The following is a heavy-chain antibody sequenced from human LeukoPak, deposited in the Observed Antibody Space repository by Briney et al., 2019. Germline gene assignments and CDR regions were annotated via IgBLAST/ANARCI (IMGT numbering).Heavy chain of an antibody. CDR3: AKRIYGSTSCFDY. D-gene: IGHD2-2*01. Sequence: QTGGSLRLSCAASGFTFSSYWMSWVRQAPGKGLEWVSAISGSGGSTYYADSVKGRFTISRDNSKNTLYLQMNSLRAEDTAVYYCAKRIYGSTSCFDYWGQGTLVTVSS. J-gene: IGHJ4*02. V-gene: IGHV3-23*01. CDR2: ISGSGGST. CDR1: GFTFSSYW.